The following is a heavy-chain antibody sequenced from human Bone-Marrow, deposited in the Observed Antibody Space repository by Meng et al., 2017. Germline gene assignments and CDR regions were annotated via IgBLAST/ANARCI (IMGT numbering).Heavy chain of an antibody. V-gene: IGHV3-23*01. J-gene: IGHJ6*02. D-gene: IGHD6-19*01. CDR3: AKARRSSGWTENYYGMDV. CDR1: GFTFNTYT. CDR2: IGDSGGRM. Sequence: GESLKISCAASGFTFNTYTMNWVRQVPGKGLEWVSSIGDSGGRMYYAESVKGRFTISRDNSKNTLYLQMDSLRAEDTALYHCAKARRSSGWTENYYGMDVWGQGPTVTVSS.